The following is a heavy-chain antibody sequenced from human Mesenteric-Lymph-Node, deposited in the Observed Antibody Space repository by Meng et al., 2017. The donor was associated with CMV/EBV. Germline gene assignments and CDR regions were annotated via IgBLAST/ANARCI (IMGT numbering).Heavy chain of an antibody. V-gene: IGHV3-7*01. J-gene: IGHJ4*02. CDR1: GFTFSSYW. CDR3: ARDPFYDFWSGYPVYFDY. CDR2: IKQDGSEK. D-gene: IGHD3-3*01. Sequence: GGSLRLSCAAPGFTFSSYWMSWVRQAPGKGLEWVSNIKQDGSEKYYVDSVKGRFTISRDNAKNSLYPQMNSLRAEDTAVYYCARDPFYDFWSGYPVYFDYWGQGTLVTVSS.